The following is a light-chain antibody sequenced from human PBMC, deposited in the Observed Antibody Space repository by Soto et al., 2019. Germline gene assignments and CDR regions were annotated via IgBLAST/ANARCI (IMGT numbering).Light chain of an antibody. J-gene: IGKJ2*01. CDR2: DAS. CDR3: QQYGSSPFT. Sequence: EIVLTQSPATLSLSPGEKPTFPCGAVKSVGAPTLAWYQQKPGLAPRLLIYDASSRATGIPDRFSGSGSGTDFTLTISRLEPEDFAVYYCQQYGSSPFTFGQGTKLEIK. V-gene: IGKV3D-20*01. CDR1: KSVGAPT.